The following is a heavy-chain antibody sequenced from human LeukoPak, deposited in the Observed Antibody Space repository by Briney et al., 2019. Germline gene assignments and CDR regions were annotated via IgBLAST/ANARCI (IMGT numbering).Heavy chain of an antibody. CDR1: GFTFSSYE. J-gene: IGHJ4*02. CDR3: ARDNYDSSTPYYFDY. V-gene: IGHV3-48*03. CDR2: ISSRSNFI. Sequence: GGSLRLSCAASGFTFSSYEMNWVRQAPGKGLEWVSSISSRSNFIYYADSLKGRFTISRDNAKNSLYLQMNSLRAEDTAVYYCARDNYDSSTPYYFDYWGQGTLVTVSS. D-gene: IGHD3-22*01.